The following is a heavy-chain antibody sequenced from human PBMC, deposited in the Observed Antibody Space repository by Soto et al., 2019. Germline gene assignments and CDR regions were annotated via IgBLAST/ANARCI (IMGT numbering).Heavy chain of an antibody. CDR2: ISGSGGST. D-gene: IGHD3-10*01. J-gene: IGHJ6*02. CDR3: ASGRGLDCYCGMDV. CDR1: GFTFSSYA. Sequence: EVQLLESGGGLVQPGGSLRLSCAASGFTFSSYAMSWVRQAPGKGLEWVSAISGSGGSTYYADSVKGRFTISRDNSKNTRYLQMNRRRAEDTAVYYCASGRGLDCYCGMDVWGQGTTVTVSS. V-gene: IGHV3-23*01.